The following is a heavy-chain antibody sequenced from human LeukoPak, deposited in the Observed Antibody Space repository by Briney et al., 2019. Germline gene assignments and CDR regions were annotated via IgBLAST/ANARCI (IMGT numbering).Heavy chain of an antibody. CDR2: ISYDGSNK. CDR3: ARDQLNCSGGSCRNWFDP. V-gene: IGHV3-30-3*01. D-gene: IGHD2-15*01. CDR1: GFTFSSYA. Sequence: GGSLRLSCAASGFTFSSYAMHWVRQAPGKGLESVAVISYDGSNKYYADSVKGRFTVSRDNSKNTLYLQMNGLRAEDTAVYYCARDQLNCSGGSCRNWFDPWGQGTLVTVSS. J-gene: IGHJ5*02.